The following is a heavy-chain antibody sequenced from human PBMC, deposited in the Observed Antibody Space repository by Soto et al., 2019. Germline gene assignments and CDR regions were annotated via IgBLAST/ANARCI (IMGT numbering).Heavy chain of an antibody. Sequence: SETLSLTCTVSGGSISSYYWSWIRQPPGKGLEWIGYIYYSGSTNYNPSLKSRVTISVDTSKNQFSLKLSSVTAADTAVYYCARQKTQYSSGWYRGGFDYWGQGTLVTVSS. J-gene: IGHJ4*02. D-gene: IGHD6-19*01. V-gene: IGHV4-59*08. CDR2: IYYSGST. CDR1: GGSISSYY. CDR3: ARQKTQYSSGWYRGGFDY.